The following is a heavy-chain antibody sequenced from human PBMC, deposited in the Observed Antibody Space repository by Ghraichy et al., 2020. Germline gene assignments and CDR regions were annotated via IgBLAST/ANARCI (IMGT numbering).Heavy chain of an antibody. CDR2: ITPDGSSV. CDR1: GFTFSDYW. CDR3: VRGTIAPAGIDY. D-gene: IGHD6-13*01. J-gene: IGHJ4*02. V-gene: IGHV3-74*01. Sequence: GGSLRLSCAASGFTFSDYWMHWVRQAPGKELVWVSRITPDGSSVIYADSVRGRFTISRDNAKNTLYLQMYSLRAEDMATYYCVRGTIAPAGIDYWGQGALVTVSS.